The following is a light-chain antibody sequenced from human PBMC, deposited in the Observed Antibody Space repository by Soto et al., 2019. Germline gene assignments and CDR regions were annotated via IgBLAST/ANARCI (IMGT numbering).Light chain of an antibody. Sequence: EIGLTQSPGTLSLSPGERATLSCRASQSVRNSLLAWYQQKPGQPPRLLIYDASTRATATPERFSGSGSGTDFTLTISRLEPEDFAVYYCHQYDSIVQTFGQGTKVDIK. CDR1: QSVRNSL. V-gene: IGKV3-20*01. J-gene: IGKJ1*01. CDR3: HQYDSIVQT. CDR2: DAS.